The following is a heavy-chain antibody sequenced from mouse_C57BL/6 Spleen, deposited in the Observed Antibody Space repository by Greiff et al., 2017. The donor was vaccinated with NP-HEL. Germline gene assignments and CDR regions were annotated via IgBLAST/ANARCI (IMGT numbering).Heavy chain of an antibody. Sequence: VQRVESGPGLVQPSQSLSITCTVSGFSLTSYGVHWVRQSPGKGLEWLGVIWSGGSTDYNAAFISRLSISKDNSKSQVFFKMNSLQADDTAIYYCARGGGTTVVAPYYYAMDYWGQGTSVTVSS. CDR1: GFSLTSYG. CDR3: ARGGGTTVVAPYYYAMDY. CDR2: IWSGGST. J-gene: IGHJ4*01. V-gene: IGHV2-2*01. D-gene: IGHD1-1*01.